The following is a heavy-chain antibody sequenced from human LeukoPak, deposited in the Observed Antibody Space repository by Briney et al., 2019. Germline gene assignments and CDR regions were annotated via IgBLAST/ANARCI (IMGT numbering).Heavy chain of an antibody. CDR2: ISAYNGNT. V-gene: IGHV1-18*01. CDR1: GYTFTSYG. CDR3: ARWGGPLYYDILTGRTHAFDI. Sequence: GASVKVSCKASGYTFTSYGISWVRQAPGQGLEWMGWISAYNGNTNYAQKLQGRVTMTTDTSTSTAYMELRSLRSDDTAVYYCARWGGPLYYDILTGRTHAFDIWGQGTMVTVSS. J-gene: IGHJ3*02. D-gene: IGHD3-9*01.